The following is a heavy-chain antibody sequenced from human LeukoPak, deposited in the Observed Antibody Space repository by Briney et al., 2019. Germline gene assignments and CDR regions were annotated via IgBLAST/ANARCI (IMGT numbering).Heavy chain of an antibody. J-gene: IGHJ4*02. CDR3: ARAAHCSGGSCSYYFDY. Sequence: GGSLRLSCAASGFTFSSYSMNWVRQAPGKGLEWVSSISSSSSYIYYADSVKGRFTISRDNAKNSLYLQMNSLRAEDTAVYYCARAAHCSGGSCSYYFDYWGQGTLVTASS. D-gene: IGHD2-15*01. V-gene: IGHV3-21*01. CDR1: GFTFSSYS. CDR2: ISSSSSYI.